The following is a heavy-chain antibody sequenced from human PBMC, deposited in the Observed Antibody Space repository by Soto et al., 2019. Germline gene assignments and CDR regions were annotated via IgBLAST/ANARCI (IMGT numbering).Heavy chain of an antibody. CDR2: ISAYNGNT. D-gene: IGHD3-9*01. CDR1: GYTFTSYG. V-gene: IGHV1-18*01. Sequence: ASVKVSCKASGYTFTSYGISWVRQAPGQGLEWMGWISAYNGNTNYAQKLQGRVTMTTDTSTSTAYMELRSLRSDDTAVYYCAKGGYYDILTGSNPYYYYGMDVWGQGTTVTVSS. CDR3: AKGGYYDILTGSNPYYYYGMDV. J-gene: IGHJ6*02.